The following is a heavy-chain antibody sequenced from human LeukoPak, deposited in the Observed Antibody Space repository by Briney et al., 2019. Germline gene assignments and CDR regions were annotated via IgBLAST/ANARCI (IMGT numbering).Heavy chain of an antibody. CDR1: GGSIGSRSFY. D-gene: IGHD5-12*01. CDR3: ARRTSGGYSGYIDR. CDR2: IDHSGNT. V-gene: IGHV4-39*01. J-gene: IGHJ5*02. Sequence: SETLSLTCNVSGGSIGSRSFYWGWIRQPPGKGLEFIGSIDHSGNTNYNSSLKSRVTISADTSRNQFSLKLRSVTAADTAVYCCARRTSGGYSGYIDRWGQGTLVSVSS.